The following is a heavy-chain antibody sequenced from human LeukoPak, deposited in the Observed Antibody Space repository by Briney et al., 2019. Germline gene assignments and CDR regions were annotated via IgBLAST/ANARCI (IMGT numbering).Heavy chain of an antibody. CDR2: ISYDGGSK. CDR1: GFTFSSYS. D-gene: IGHD5-18*01. CDR3: ARDFRYGYHFDY. J-gene: IGHJ4*02. V-gene: IGHV3-30-3*01. Sequence: PGGSLRLSCSASGFTFSSYSMHWVRQTPGKGLEWVAVISYDGGSKYYADSVKGRFTISRDNSKNTLYLQMNSLRAEDTAMYYCARDFRYGYHFDYWGQGTLVTVSS.